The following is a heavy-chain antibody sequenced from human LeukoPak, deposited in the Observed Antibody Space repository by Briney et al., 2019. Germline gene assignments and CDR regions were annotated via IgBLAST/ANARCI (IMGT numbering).Heavy chain of an antibody. V-gene: IGHV1-69*06. J-gene: IGHJ4*02. CDR1: GGTFSSYA. D-gene: IGHD4-17*01. CDR2: IIPIFGTA. Sequence: ASVKVSCKASGGTFSSYAISWVRRAPGQGLEWMGGIIPIFGTANYAQKFQGRVTITADKSTSTAYMELSSLRSEDTAVYYCARERHDYGDFDYWGQGTLVTVSS. CDR3: ARERHDYGDFDY.